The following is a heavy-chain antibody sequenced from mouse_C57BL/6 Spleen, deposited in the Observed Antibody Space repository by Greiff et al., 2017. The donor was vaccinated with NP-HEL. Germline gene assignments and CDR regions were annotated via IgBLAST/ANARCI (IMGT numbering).Heavy chain of an antibody. J-gene: IGHJ3*01. V-gene: IGHV1-42*01. CDR2: INPSTGGT. CDR1: GYSFTGYY. D-gene: IGHD2-4*01. CDR3: ARSGGLPLAY. Sequence: VQLQQSGPELVKPGASVKISCKASGYSFTGYYMNWVKQSPEKSLEWIGEINPSTGGTTYNQKFKAKATLTVDKSSSTAYMQLKSLTSEDSAVYYCARSGGLPLAYWGQGTLVTVSA.